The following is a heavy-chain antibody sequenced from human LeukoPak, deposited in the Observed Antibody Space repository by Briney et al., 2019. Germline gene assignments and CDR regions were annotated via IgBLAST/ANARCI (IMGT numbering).Heavy chain of an antibody. D-gene: IGHD6-19*01. CDR1: GYTFTSYG. V-gene: IGHV1-18*01. Sequence: ASVKVSCRASGYTFTSYGISWVRQSPGQGLEWMGWISAYNGNTNYAQKLQGRVTMTTDTSTSTAYMELRSLRSDDTAVYYCARDMRLAVASLGDYWGQGTLVTVSS. CDR2: ISAYNGNT. J-gene: IGHJ4*02. CDR3: ARDMRLAVASLGDY.